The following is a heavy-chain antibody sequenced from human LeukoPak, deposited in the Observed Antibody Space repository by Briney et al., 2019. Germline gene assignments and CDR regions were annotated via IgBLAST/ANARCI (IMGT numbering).Heavy chain of an antibody. CDR1: GYSISSGYY. D-gene: IGHD6-13*01. CDR3: ARGRGVAAAFCL. Sequence: SETLSLTCTVSGYSISSGYYWGWIRQPPGKGLEWIGSIYHSGSTYYNPSLKSRVTISVDTSKNQFSLKLSSVTAADTAVYYCARGRGVAAAFCLWGQGTLVTVSS. J-gene: IGHJ4*02. V-gene: IGHV4-38-2*02. CDR2: IYHSGST.